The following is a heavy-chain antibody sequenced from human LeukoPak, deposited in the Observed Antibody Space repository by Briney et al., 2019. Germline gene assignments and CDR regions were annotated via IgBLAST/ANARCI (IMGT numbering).Heavy chain of an antibody. J-gene: IGHJ4*02. D-gene: IGHD5-18*01. CDR3: ARDGGYSYGGYFDY. Sequence: GGSLRLSCAASGFTFSNAWMSWVRQAPGKGLEWVANIKQDGSEKYYVDSVKGRFTISRDNAKNSLYLQMNSLRAEDTAVYYCARDGGYSYGGYFDYWGQGTLVTVSS. CDR2: IKQDGSEK. CDR1: GFTFSNAW. V-gene: IGHV3-7*01.